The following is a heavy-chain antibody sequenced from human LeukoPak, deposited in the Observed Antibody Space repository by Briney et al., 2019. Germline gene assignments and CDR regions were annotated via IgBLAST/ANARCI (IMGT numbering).Heavy chain of an antibody. CDR2: IYYSGST. Sequence: SETLSLTCTVSGGSISSSSYYWGWIRQPPGKELEWIGSIYYSGSTYYNPSLKSRVTISVDTSKNQFSLKLSSVTAADTAVYYCARHRRSGDCSSTSCPSSYMDVWGKGTTVTVSS. CDR1: GGSISSSSYY. CDR3: ARHRRSGDCSSTSCPSSYMDV. D-gene: IGHD2-2*01. J-gene: IGHJ6*03. V-gene: IGHV4-39*01.